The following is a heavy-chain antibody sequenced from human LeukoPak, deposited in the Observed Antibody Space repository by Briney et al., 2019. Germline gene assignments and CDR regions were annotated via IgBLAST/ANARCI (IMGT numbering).Heavy chain of an antibody. CDR2: VIHSGKT. CDR1: GGSFRGYY. D-gene: IGHD1-26*01. J-gene: IGHJ4*02. V-gene: IGHV4-34*12. CDR3: ARDHSGSYLRY. Sequence: LSLTCEVSGGSFRGYYWTWIRQPPGKGLEWIGEVIHSGKTNYNPSLKSRVTISVDTSKNQFSLKLSSVTAADTAVYYCARDHSGSYLRYWGQGTLVTVSS.